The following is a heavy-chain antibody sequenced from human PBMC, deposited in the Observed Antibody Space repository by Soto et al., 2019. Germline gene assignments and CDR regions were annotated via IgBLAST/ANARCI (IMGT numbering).Heavy chain of an antibody. Sequence: PGESLRLSGAASGFTFSTYWMYWVRQGPGKGLEWVANIKQDGSEKYYVDSVKGRFSICRDNAKHSLYLQMNSLRAEDTAVYYCARAPYGSSGYYFDYWGQGT. CDR1: GFTFSTYW. D-gene: IGHD3-22*01. V-gene: IGHV3-7*01. CDR2: IKQDGSEK. J-gene: IGHJ4*02. CDR3: ARAPYGSSGYYFDY.